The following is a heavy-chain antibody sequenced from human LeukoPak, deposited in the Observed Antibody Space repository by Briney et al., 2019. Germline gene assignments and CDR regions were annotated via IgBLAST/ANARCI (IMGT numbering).Heavy chain of an antibody. CDR1: GFTISSYA. D-gene: IGHD3-9*01. J-gene: IGHJ5*02. V-gene: IGHV3-23*01. Sequence: GWAPGLYCAASGFTISSYARSWVRQDPGKGLEWVSAISGSGGSTYYADSVKGRFTISRDNSKNTLYLQMNSLRAEDTAVYYCAKDLTTGYYDILTGYYNGNWFDPWGQRTLVTVSS. CDR3: AKDLTTGYYDILTGYYNGNWFDP. CDR2: ISGSGGST.